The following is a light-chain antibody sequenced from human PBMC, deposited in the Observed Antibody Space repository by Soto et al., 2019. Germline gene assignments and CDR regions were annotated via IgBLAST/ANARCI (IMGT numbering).Light chain of an antibody. CDR2: DVS. V-gene: IGLV2-14*01. Sequence: QSALTQPASVSGSPGQSITISCTGNSSDVGGYNYVSWYQQHPGKAPKLMIYDVSNRPSGVSNRFSGSKSGNTASLTISGRQAEDEDDYYCSSYTTSGSLVFGGGTKVTVL. CDR3: SSYTTSGSLV. J-gene: IGLJ2*01. CDR1: SSDVGGYNY.